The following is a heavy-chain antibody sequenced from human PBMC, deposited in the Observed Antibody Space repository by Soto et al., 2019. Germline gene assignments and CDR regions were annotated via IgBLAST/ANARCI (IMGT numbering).Heavy chain of an antibody. V-gene: IGHV3-23*01. CDR3: ANALGYYYGSGSYSRFDY. Sequence: PGGSLRLSCAASGFTFSSYAMSWVRQAPGKGLEWVSAISGSGGSTYYADSVKGRFTISRDNSKNTLYLQMNSLRAEDTAVYYCANALGYYYGSGSYSRFDYWGQGTLVTVSS. CDR2: ISGSGGST. CDR1: GFTFSSYA. D-gene: IGHD3-10*01. J-gene: IGHJ4*02.